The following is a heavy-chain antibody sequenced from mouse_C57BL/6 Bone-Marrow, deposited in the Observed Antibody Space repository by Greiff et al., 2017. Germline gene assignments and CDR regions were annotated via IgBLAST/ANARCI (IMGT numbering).Heavy chain of an antibody. Sequence: VQLQQSGAELVRPGASVKLSCTASGYTFTSYGISWVKQRTGQGLEWIGEINPSSGNTNYNETFKGKATLTADKSSSTVYMELRSLTSEDSAVYFCARSGDYEDSAMDYWGQGTSVTVSS. J-gene: IGHJ4*01. V-gene: IGHV1-81*01. CDR2: INPSSGNT. CDR3: ARSGDYEDSAMDY. CDR1: GYTFTSYG. D-gene: IGHD2-4*01.